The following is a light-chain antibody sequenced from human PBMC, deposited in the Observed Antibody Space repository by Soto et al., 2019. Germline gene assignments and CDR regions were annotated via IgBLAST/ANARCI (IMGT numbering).Light chain of an antibody. Sequence: ETVLTQSPGTLSLSPGERATLSCRASQSLGSDYLAWYQRKPGQAPRLLIYGVSSRATDIPDRFSGSGSGTDFTPTISRLDQEDFATYYCQLYGTSRAFGQGTKV. CDR2: GVS. J-gene: IGKJ1*01. V-gene: IGKV3-20*01. CDR1: QSLGSDY. CDR3: QLYGTSRA.